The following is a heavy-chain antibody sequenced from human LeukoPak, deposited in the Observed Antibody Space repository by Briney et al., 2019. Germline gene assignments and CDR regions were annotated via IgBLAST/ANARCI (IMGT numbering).Heavy chain of an antibody. V-gene: IGHV3-74*01. CDR2: INSDGSST. J-gene: IGHJ4*02. D-gene: IGHD3-10*01. CDR3: AELTSMVEQY. CDR1: GLTLSSYW. Sequence: GGSLRLSCAASGLTLSSYWMHWVRQAPGKGLVWVSRINSDGSSTRYADSVKGRFTISRDNAKNTLYLQMNSLRAKDTAVYYCAELTSMVEQYWGQGTLVTVSS.